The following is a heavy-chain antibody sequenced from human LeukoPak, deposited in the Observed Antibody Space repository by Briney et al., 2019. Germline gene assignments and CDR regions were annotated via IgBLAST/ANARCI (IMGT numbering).Heavy chain of an antibody. CDR1: GYTSTNYG. CDR2: ISTYNGDT. J-gene: IGHJ4*02. CDR3: ASGYLGRAGTTDRLDY. V-gene: IGHV1-18*01. D-gene: IGHD4-17*01. Sequence: ASVKVSCKASGYTSTNYGINWVRQAPGQGLEWMGWISTYNGDTNYAQKVQGRVTMTTDTSTSTAYMELRSLRSDDTAVYYCASGYLGRAGTTDRLDYWGQGTLVTVSS.